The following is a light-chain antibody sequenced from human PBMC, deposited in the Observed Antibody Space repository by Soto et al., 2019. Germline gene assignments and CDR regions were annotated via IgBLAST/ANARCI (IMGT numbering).Light chain of an antibody. CDR2: GAS. J-gene: IGKJ1*01. V-gene: IGKV3-15*01. CDR3: QQYNNWET. CDR1: QSVSSN. Sequence: EIVMTKSPATLSVSPGERATLSCRASQSVSSNLAWYQQKPGQAPRLLIYGASTRATGIPARFSGSGSGTEFTLTISSLQSEDFAVYYCQQYNNWETFGQGTKVEIK.